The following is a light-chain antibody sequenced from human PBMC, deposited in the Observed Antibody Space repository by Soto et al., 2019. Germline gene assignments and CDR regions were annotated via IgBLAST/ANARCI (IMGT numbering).Light chain of an antibody. CDR3: QSYDSSLSVV. CDR2: GNS. V-gene: IGLV1-40*01. CDR1: SSNIGAGYD. J-gene: IGLJ2*01. Sequence: QSVLTQPPSVSGAPGQRVTITFTGRSSNIGAGYDVHWYQQLPGTAPKLLIYGNSNRPSGVPDRFSGSKSGTSASLAITGLRAEDEADYYCQSYDSSLSVVFGGGTKLTVL.